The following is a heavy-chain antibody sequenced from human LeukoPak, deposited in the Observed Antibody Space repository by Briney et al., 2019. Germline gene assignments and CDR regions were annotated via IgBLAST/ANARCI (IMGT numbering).Heavy chain of an antibody. V-gene: IGHV3-7*01. Sequence: PGGSLRLSCAASGFTFDDYGMSWVRQAPGKGLEWVANIKQDGSEKYYVDSVKGRFTISRDNAKNSLYLQMNSLRAEDTAVYYCARVPYSSRFDYWGQGTLVTVSS. CDR2: IKQDGSEK. D-gene: IGHD6-13*01. CDR3: ARVPYSSRFDY. CDR1: GFTFDDYG. J-gene: IGHJ4*02.